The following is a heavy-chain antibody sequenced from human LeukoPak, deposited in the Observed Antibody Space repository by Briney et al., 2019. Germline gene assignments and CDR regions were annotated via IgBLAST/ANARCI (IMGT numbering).Heavy chain of an antibody. Sequence: ASVKVSCKASGYTFTGYYMHWVRQAPGQGLEWMGWINPNSGGTNYAQKFQGRVTMTRDTSISTAYMEPSRLRSDDTAVYYCARVCSGGSCYAWRYYYGMDVWGQGTTVTVSS. V-gene: IGHV1-2*02. CDR2: INPNSGGT. J-gene: IGHJ6*02. CDR3: ARVCSGGSCYAWRYYYGMDV. CDR1: GYTFTGYY. D-gene: IGHD2-15*01.